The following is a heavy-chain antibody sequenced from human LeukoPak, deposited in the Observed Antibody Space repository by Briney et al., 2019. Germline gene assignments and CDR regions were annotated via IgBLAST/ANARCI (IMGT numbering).Heavy chain of an antibody. CDR2: ISGIGGST. CDR1: GFTFSSYA. V-gene: IGHV3-23*01. CDR3: AKDHDFWGGLTGVPMDV. J-gene: IGHJ6*03. D-gene: IGHD3-3*01. Sequence: PGGSLRLSCAASGFTFSSYAMSWVRQAPGKGLEWVSAISGIGGSTYYADSVKGRFTISRDNSKNTLYLQMNSLRAEDTAVYYCAKDHDFWGGLTGVPMDVWGKGTTVTVSS.